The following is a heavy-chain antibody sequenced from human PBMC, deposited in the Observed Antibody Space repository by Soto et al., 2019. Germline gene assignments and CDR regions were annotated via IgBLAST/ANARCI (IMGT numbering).Heavy chain of an antibody. CDR1: GYTFSNFD. CDR2: IGAARDP. Sequence: GGSLRLSCATSGYTFSNFDMHWVRQVPGKGLEWVSAIGAARDPYYLGSVKGRFTISRENAKNSVYLQMNDLRAGDSAVYYCARAYTGRLPRRADYYYAMDVWGQGTTVTVSS. D-gene: IGHD2-2*02. CDR3: ARAYTGRLPRRADYYYAMDV. J-gene: IGHJ6*02. V-gene: IGHV3-13*05.